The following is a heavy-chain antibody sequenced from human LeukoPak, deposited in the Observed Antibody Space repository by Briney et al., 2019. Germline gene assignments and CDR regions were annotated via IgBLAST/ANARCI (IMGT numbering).Heavy chain of an antibody. J-gene: IGHJ4*02. CDR3: VHGWASYGSGSSEFFDY. V-gene: IGHV3-33*08. D-gene: IGHD3-10*01. Sequence: PGRSLSLSCAASGFTFSSYGMHWVRQAPGKGLEWVAIILHDGSNEYNADSVKGRFTISRDNSKNTVYLQMNSLRVEDTAMYYCVHGWASYGSGSSEFFDYWGQGSLVTVSS. CDR2: ILHDGSNE. CDR1: GFTFSSYG.